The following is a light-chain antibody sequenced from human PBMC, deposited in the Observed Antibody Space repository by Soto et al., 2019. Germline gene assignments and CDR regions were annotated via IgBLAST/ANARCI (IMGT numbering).Light chain of an antibody. Sequence: DIQMTQSPSSLSASVGDRVTITCRASQSISIYLNWYQQKPGKAPKLLIYAASTLQSGVPSRFSGSGSETEFTLTISSLQPDDFATYYCQHGWTFGQGTKVDIK. CDR3: QHGWT. CDR1: QSISIY. J-gene: IGKJ1*01. V-gene: IGKV1-39*01. CDR2: AAS.